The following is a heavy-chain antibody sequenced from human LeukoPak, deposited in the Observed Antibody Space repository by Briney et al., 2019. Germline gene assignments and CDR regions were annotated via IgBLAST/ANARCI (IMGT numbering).Heavy chain of an antibody. Sequence: ASVKVSCKASGYTFTSYGISWVRQAPGQGLEWMGWISAYNGNTNYAQKLQGRVTMTTDTSTSTAYMELRSLRSDDTAVYYCARDFGIGSGPAGFDYWGLGTLVTVSS. CDR3: ARDFGIGSGPAGFDY. CDR1: GYTFTSYG. V-gene: IGHV1-18*01. D-gene: IGHD2-15*01. J-gene: IGHJ4*02. CDR2: ISAYNGNT.